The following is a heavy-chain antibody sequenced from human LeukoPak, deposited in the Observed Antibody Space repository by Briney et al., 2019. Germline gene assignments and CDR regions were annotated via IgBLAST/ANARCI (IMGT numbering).Heavy chain of an antibody. J-gene: IGHJ4*02. V-gene: IGHV3-21*01. Sequence: GGSLRLSCAASGFTFSSYSMNWVRQAPGKGLEWVSSISSSSSYIYYADSVKGRFTISRDNAKNSLYLQMNSLRAEDTAVYYCATTRERTSKPYYFDYWGQGTLVTVSS. CDR1: GFTFSSYS. CDR3: ATTRERTSKPYYFDY. CDR2: ISSSSSYI. D-gene: IGHD1-14*01.